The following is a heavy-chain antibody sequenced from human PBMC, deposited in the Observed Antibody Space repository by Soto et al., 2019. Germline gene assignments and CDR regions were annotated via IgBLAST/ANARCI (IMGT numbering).Heavy chain of an antibody. D-gene: IGHD3-22*01. V-gene: IGHV3-15*01. CDR2: IKSKAGGGTT. CDR3: ARWEVVTGLDY. Sequence: EVQLMESGGGLVKPGGSLRLSCAASGVTLSNAWMSWVRQAPGKGLEWVGRIKSKAGGGTTDYAAPVKGRFTISRDDSKNTLYLQMNSLKTEDTAVYYCARWEVVTGLDYWGQGTLVTVSS. CDR1: GVTLSNAW. J-gene: IGHJ4*02.